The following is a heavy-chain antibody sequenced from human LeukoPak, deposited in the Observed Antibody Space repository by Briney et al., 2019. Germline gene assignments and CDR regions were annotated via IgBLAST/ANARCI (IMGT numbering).Heavy chain of an antibody. CDR3: ARVPRSGTLLAQGPTGGYYFDY. D-gene: IGHD3-10*01. CDR1: GGSISSSSYY. CDR2: IYYSGST. J-gene: IGHJ4*02. V-gene: IGHV4-39*07. Sequence: PSETLSLTCTVSGGSISSSSYYWGWIRQPPGKGLEWIGSIYYSGSTYYNPSLKSRVTISVDTSTNQFSLKLSSVTAADTAVYYCARVPRSGTLLAQGPTGGYYFDYRGQGTLVTVSS.